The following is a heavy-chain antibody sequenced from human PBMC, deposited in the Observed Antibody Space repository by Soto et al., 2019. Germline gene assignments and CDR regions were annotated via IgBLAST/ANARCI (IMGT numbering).Heavy chain of an antibody. D-gene: IGHD6-13*01. V-gene: IGHV3-21*01. Sequence: GGSLRLSCAASGFTFRSFTMNWVRQAPGKGLEWVSTISSNSAYIYYTDALRGRFTISRDNAKNSLHLQMNSLRAEDTAVYYCTRNAARDSSARGWFDPWGPGTLVTV. CDR1: GFTFRSFT. CDR2: ISSNSAYI. J-gene: IGHJ5*02. CDR3: TRNAARDSSARGWFDP.